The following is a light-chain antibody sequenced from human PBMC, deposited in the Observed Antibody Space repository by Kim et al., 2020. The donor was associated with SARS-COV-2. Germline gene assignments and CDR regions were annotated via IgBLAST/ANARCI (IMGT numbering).Light chain of an antibody. Sequence: NFMLTQPHSVSESPGKTVNISCTRSSGSIDDNYVQWHQQRPGGVPTTVIYEDDQRPSGVSGRFSGSIDNSSNSASLTISGLRTEDEADYYCQSYNRDNVIFGGGTQLTVL. CDR1: SGSIDDNY. V-gene: IGLV6-57*04. CDR3: QSYNRDNVI. CDR2: EDD. J-gene: IGLJ2*01.